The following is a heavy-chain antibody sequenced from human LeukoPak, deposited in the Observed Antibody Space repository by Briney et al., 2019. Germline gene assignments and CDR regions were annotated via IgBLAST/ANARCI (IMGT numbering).Heavy chain of an antibody. CDR3: AKGVTTFDS. Sequence: SGTLSLTCTVSGGSISSYYWSWIRQPPGKGLEWIGYIHSNGNNNYNPSLKSRVTVSVDTSKNQFSLKLTSVTAADTAVYFCAKGVTTFDSWGQGTLVTVSS. D-gene: IGHD4-17*01. CDR2: IHSNGNN. CDR1: GGSISSYY. J-gene: IGHJ4*02. V-gene: IGHV4-59*01.